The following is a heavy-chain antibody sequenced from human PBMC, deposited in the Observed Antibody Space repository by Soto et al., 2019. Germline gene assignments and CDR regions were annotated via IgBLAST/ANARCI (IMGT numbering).Heavy chain of an antibody. D-gene: IGHD1-26*01. V-gene: IGHV3-30-3*01. J-gene: IGHJ4*02. Sequence: QVQLMESGGGVVQPGGSVRLSYETSGFTFTGYSMHWFRQAPGKGLEWVAVTSSDGGTKFYADSVKGRFTVSRDNSRKTLFLETISQRPEDEGIYYCARVVVLQKWDLADWGQGIVVTLPS. CDR2: TSSDGGTK. CDR3: ARVVVLQKWDLAD. CDR1: GFTFTGYS.